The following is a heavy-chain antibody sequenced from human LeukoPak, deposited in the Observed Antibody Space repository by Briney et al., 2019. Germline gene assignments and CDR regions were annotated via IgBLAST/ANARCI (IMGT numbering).Heavy chain of an antibody. Sequence: PGGSLRLSCAASGFTFSSYGMHWVRQAPGKGLEWVAVISYDGSNKYYTDSVKGRFTISRDNSKNTLYLQMNSLRAEDTAVYYCAKGPDLGYYYDNSGHPFDYWGQGTLVTVSS. CDR2: ISYDGSNK. CDR3: AKGPDLGYYYDNSGHPFDY. D-gene: IGHD3-22*01. CDR1: GFTFSSYG. V-gene: IGHV3-30*18. J-gene: IGHJ4*02.